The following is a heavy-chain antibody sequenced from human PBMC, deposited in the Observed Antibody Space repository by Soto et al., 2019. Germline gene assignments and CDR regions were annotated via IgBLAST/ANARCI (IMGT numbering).Heavy chain of an antibody. CDR2: IHGDGGKI. CDR1: GFMFSAYW. J-gene: IGHJ4*02. Sequence: GGSLRLSCAAPGFMFSAYWMSWVRQAPGKGLEWVANIHGDGGKIYYVDSVKGRFTISRDNAKRSLYLQMNSLRAEDTAVYYCARDFYGGYTYGPGDYWGQGALVTGSS. D-gene: IGHD5-18*01. V-gene: IGHV3-7*01. CDR3: ARDFYGGYTYGPGDY.